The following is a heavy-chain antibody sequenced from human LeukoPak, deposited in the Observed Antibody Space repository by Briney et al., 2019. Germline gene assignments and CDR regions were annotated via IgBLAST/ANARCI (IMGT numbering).Heavy chain of an antibody. V-gene: IGHV1-2*02. CDR2: INPNSGGT. CDR1: GYTFTSYY. D-gene: IGHD6-6*01. CDR3: ARGYSSSSVSYYYYMDV. Sequence: ASVKVSCKASGYTFTSYYMHWVRQAPGQGLEWMGWINPNSGGTNYAQKFQGRVTMTRDTSISTAYMELSRLRSDDTAVYYCARGYSSSSVSYYYYMDVWGKGTTVTVSS. J-gene: IGHJ6*03.